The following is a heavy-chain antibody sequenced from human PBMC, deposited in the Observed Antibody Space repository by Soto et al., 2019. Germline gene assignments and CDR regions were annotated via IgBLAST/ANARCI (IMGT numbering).Heavy chain of an antibody. J-gene: IGHJ4*02. CDR3: ARAMTSWELNYYFDF. CDR2: IVVISNTA. CDR1: GSTFNNFD. D-gene: IGHD1-26*01. V-gene: IGHV1-69*05. Sequence: QVVLLQSGAEVKEPGSSVRVSCQVSGSTFNNFDFSWVRQAPGQGPEWMGGIVVISNTAEYSQRFQDRVTITTDNSTNTLYLELGSLTVEDPAVYYCARAMTSWELNYYFDFWGQGTLVTVSS.